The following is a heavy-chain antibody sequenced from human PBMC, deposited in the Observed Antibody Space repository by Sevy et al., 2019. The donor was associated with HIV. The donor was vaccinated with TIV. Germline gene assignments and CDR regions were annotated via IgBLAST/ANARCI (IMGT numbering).Heavy chain of an antibody. CDR1: GFTFGDYC. CDR3: TRWKAAQSIFDY. J-gene: IGHJ4*02. CDR2: LKSDVYGGTV. V-gene: IGHV3-49*04. D-gene: IGHD6-13*01. Sequence: GGSLRLSCTASGFTFGDYCMSWVRQAPGKGLGWVAFLKSDVYGGTVDHAASVRGRFVISRDDSKTIAYLQMNDLKTEDTGVYYCTRWKAAQSIFDYWGQGALATVSS.